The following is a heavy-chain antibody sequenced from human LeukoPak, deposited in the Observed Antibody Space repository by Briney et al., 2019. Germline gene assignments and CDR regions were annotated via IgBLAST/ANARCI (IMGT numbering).Heavy chain of an antibody. D-gene: IGHD4-17*01. CDR2: ISSSSSYI. CDR1: GFTFSSYS. V-gene: IGHV3-21*01. CDR3: ARVPATVSDEYFQH. Sequence: GGSLRLSCAASGFTFSSYSMNWVRQAPGKGLEWVSSISSSSSYIYYADSVKGRFTISRDNAKNSLYLQMNSLRAEDTPVYYCARVPATVSDEYFQHWGQGTLVTVSS. J-gene: IGHJ1*01.